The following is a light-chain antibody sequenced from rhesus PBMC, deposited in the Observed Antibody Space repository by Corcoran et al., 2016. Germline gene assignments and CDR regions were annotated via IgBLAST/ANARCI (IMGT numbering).Light chain of an antibody. J-gene: IGKJ2*01. Sequence: DIVMTQSPDSLAVSLGERVTINCKSSQSLLYSSNNKNYLAWYQQKPGQAPKLLIYWASTRESGVPNRCSGGGSRTDFTLTFGGLQAEDVTVYYCQKYYSSPYSFGQVTKVEIK. CDR1: QSLLYSSNNKNY. V-gene: IGKV4-1*01. CDR3: QKYYSSPYS. CDR2: WAS.